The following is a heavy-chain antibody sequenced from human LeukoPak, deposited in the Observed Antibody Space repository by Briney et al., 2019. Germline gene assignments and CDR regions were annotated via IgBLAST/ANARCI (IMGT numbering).Heavy chain of an antibody. J-gene: IGHJ4*02. D-gene: IGHD2-2*01. Sequence: SETLSLTCTVSGGSNSSYYWSWIRQPPGKGLEWIGYIYYSGSTNYNPSLKSRVTISVDTSKNQFSLKLSSVTAADTAVYYCARHEDGYCSSTSCYGNWGQRTLVTFSS. CDR2: IYYSGST. V-gene: IGHV4-59*08. CDR1: GGSNSSYY. CDR3: ARHEDGYCSSTSCYGN.